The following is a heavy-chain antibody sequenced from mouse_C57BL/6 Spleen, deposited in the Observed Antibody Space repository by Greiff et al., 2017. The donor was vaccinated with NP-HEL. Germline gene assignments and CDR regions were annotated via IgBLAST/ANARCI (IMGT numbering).Heavy chain of an antibody. Sequence: VQLQQSGPELVKPGASVKISCKASGYAFSSSWMNWVKQRPGKGLEWIGRIYPGDGDTNYNGKFKGKAKLTADKSSSTAYMQLSSLTSEDSAVYCCARGDYSNSYAMDYWGQGTSVTVSS. J-gene: IGHJ4*01. V-gene: IGHV1-82*01. CDR1: GYAFSSSW. D-gene: IGHD2-5*01. CDR3: ARGDYSNSYAMDY. CDR2: IYPGDGDT.